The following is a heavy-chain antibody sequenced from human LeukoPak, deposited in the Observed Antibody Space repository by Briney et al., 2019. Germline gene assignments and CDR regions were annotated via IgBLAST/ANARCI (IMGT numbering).Heavy chain of an antibody. V-gene: IGHV1-18*01. CDR3: ARDRYSGYVSRFDY. J-gene: IGHJ4*02. Sequence: ASVKVSFKTSGYTFTSYGISWVRQAPGQGLEWMGWISGYNGNTKYAQKFQGRVTMTTDTSTSTAYMELRSLRSDDTAVYYCARDRYSGYVSRFDYWGQGTLVTVSS. CDR2: ISGYNGNT. CDR1: GYTFTSYG. D-gene: IGHD5-12*01.